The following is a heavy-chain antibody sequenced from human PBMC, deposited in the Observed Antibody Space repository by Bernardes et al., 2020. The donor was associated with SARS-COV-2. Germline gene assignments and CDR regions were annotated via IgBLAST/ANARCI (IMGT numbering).Heavy chain of an antibody. CDR1: GYSLTEFS. Sequence: ASVKVSCKVSGYSLTEFSMHWVRQAPGKGLEWVGGFDPQHRKTMYAQKFQGRVTMTEDTSTDTAYMELRNLRSEDTAVYYCATDDPAGAVFGVVIYALHIWGQGTMVTVSS. V-gene: IGHV1-24*01. CDR2: FDPQHRKT. CDR3: ATDDPAGAVFGVVIYALHI. D-gene: IGHD3-3*01. J-gene: IGHJ3*02.